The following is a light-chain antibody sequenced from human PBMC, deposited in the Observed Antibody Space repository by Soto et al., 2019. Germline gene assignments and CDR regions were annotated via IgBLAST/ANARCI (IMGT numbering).Light chain of an antibody. Sequence: IQMTHYPSSLSASVGERVTITCLASQSVSTYLNWYQQKPGQAPKLLIYAASTLQSGVPSRFSGRGSGTDFTLTISSLQPEDFATYHCQQTYSNPQTFGQGTKVDI. CDR2: AAS. CDR3: QQTYSNPQT. CDR1: QSVSTY. V-gene: IGKV1-39*01. J-gene: IGKJ1*01.